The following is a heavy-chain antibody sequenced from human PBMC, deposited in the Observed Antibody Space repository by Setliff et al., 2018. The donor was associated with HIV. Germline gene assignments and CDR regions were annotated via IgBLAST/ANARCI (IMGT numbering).Heavy chain of an antibody. V-gene: IGHV3-30*04. J-gene: IGHJ4*02. CDR3: ARDKGPYNFWSGYDTHYFDY. CDR1: GGSISSSS. D-gene: IGHD3-3*01. CDR2: ISYDGSYE. Sequence: LSLTCTVSGGSISSSSYHWAWIRQPPGKGLEWVAFISYDGSYEYYADSVKGRFTISRDNAKNTLYLQMNSLSAEDTAVYYCARDKGPYNFWSGYDTHYFDYWGQGTLVTVSS.